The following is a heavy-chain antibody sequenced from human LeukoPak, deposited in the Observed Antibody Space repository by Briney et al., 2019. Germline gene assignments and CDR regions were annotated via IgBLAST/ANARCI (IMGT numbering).Heavy chain of an antibody. CDR3: ARAPYFVHGYMDV. D-gene: IGHD3-9*01. J-gene: IGHJ6*03. CDR1: GFTFSRYW. V-gene: IGHV3-7*01. Sequence: PGGSLRLSCAASGFTFSRYWMSWVRQAPGKGLEWVASIKPDGSEKYYVDSVKGRFTISRDNAKNSLYLQMNSLRVEDTAVYYCARAPYFVHGYMDVWGKGTTVTISS. CDR2: IKPDGSEK.